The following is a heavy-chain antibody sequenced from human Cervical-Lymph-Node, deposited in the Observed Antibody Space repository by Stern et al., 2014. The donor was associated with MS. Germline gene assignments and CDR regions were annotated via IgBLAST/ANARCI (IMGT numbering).Heavy chain of an antibody. CDR1: GGTFNTNV. Sequence: VQLVESGAEVKKPGSSVKVSCKASGGTFNTNVISWVRQAPGQGLEWMGGIIPIFGTALYAQKFKGRVTITGNESTRAVYMELSSLRSEDTAVYYCARASYSTSSYNYWGQGTLVIVSS. CDR3: ARASYSTSSYNY. CDR2: IIPIFGTA. J-gene: IGHJ4*02. D-gene: IGHD6-6*01. V-gene: IGHV1-69*01.